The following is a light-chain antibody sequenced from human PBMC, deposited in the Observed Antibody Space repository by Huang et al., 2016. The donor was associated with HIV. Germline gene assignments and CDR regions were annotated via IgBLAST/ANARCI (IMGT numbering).Light chain of an antibody. CDR3: HQYNDWPPWT. J-gene: IGKJ1*01. Sequence: EIVMTQSPATLSVSPGERAILLCRASQNIDTNVAWYQQKPGQAPRLLIFGASTRATGSSARCTGGGSETEFTLTINSVQSEDVAMYYCHQYNDWPPWTFGQGTRVEI. CDR2: GAS. V-gene: IGKV3-15*01. CDR1: QNIDTN.